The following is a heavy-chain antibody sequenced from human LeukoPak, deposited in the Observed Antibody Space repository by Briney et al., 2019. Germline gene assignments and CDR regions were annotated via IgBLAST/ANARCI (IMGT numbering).Heavy chain of an antibody. J-gene: IGHJ4*02. CDR3: AKPVRGYFGLNNPQDY. V-gene: IGHV3-23*01. CDR2: IKGSGGST. D-gene: IGHD3-9*01. CDR1: GFTFSSYG. Sequence: GGSLRLSCAASGFTFSSYGMSWVRQAPGKGLEWVSAIKGSGGSTYYADSVKGRFTISRDNSKNTLYLQMNSLRAEDTAVYYCAKPVRGYFGLNNPQDYWGQGTLVTVSS.